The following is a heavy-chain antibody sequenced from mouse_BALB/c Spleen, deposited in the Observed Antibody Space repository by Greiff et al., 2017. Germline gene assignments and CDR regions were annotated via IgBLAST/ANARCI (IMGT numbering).Heavy chain of an antibody. J-gene: IGHJ4*01. CDR3: ARLEVGAMDD. Sequence: EVQGVESGGGLVKPGGSLKLSCAASGFTFSSYTMSWVRQTPEKRLEWVATISSGGGNTYYPDSVKGRFTISRDNAKNNLYLQMSSLRSEDTALYYCARLEVGAMDDWGQGTSVTVSS. D-gene: IGHD1-1*02. CDR1: GFTFSSYT. CDR2: ISSGGGNT. V-gene: IGHV5-9*03.